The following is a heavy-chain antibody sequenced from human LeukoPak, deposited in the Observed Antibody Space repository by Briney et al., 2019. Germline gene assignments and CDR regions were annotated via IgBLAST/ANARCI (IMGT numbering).Heavy chain of an antibody. CDR3: ARDKPPGSGSSLFDY. CDR2: INQDGSDK. Sequence: GGSLILSCAASGFSFSSYWMSWVRQAPGKGLEWVANINQDGSDKYYVDSVKGRFTISRDNAKNSLYLQMNSLRAEDTAVYYCARDKPPGSGSSLFDYWGQGTLVTVSS. J-gene: IGHJ4*02. V-gene: IGHV3-7*01. D-gene: IGHD3-10*01. CDR1: GFSFSSYW.